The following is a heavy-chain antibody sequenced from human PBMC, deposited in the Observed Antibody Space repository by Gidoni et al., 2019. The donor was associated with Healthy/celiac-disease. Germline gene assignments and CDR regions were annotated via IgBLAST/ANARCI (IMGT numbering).Heavy chain of an antibody. J-gene: IGHJ4*02. CDR3: ARDPRALAGTKAQY. Sequence: EVQLVESGGGLVKPGGSLRLSCAASGFTFSSYSMNWVRQAPGKGLEWVSSISSSSSYIYYADSVKGRFTISRDNAKNSLYLQMNSLRAEDTAVYYCARDPRALAGTKAQYWGQGTLVTVSS. V-gene: IGHV3-21*01. CDR2: ISSSSSYI. CDR1: GFTFSSYS. D-gene: IGHD6-13*01.